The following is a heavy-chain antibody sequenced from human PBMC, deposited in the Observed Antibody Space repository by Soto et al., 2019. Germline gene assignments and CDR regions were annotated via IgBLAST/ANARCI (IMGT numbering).Heavy chain of an antibody. J-gene: IGHJ4*02. V-gene: IGHV4-61*01. Sequence: SETLSLTCTVSGGSVSSGSYYWSWIRQPPGKGLEWIGYIYYSGSTNYNPSLKSRVTISVDTSKNQFSLKLSSVTAADTAVYYCARELPSTFGSGSYISWGQGTLVTVSS. CDR3: ARELPSTFGSGSYIS. CDR1: GGSVSSGSYY. D-gene: IGHD3-10*01. CDR2: IYYSGST.